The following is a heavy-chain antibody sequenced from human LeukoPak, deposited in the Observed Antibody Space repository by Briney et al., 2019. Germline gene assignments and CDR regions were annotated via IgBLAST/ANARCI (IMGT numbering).Heavy chain of an antibody. CDR3: AREGSTHWFDP. Sequence: GESLKISLKGSGYSFTSYWISLVRQMPGKGLEWMGRIDPSDSYTNYSPSFQGHVTISADKSISTAYLQCNSLKASDTAMYYCAREGSTHWFDPWGQGTLVTVSS. J-gene: IGHJ5*02. CDR2: IDPSDSYT. CDR1: GYSFTSYW. V-gene: IGHV5-10-1*01.